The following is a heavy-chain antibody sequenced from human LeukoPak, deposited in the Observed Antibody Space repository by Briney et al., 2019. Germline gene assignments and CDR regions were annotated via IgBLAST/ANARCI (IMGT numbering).Heavy chain of an antibody. D-gene: IGHD6-25*01. V-gene: IGHV4-59*01. J-gene: IGHJ4*02. CDR1: GGSISGYY. CDR3: ARRGRNSSGWQDYL. CDR2: IYHTGST. Sequence: SETLSLTCTVSGGSISGYYWSWIRQPPGKGLEWIANIYHTGSTNYNPSLSGRVTISIDTAKNQFSLKLTSVTAADTAVYYCARRGRNSSGWQDYLWGQGTLVTVSS.